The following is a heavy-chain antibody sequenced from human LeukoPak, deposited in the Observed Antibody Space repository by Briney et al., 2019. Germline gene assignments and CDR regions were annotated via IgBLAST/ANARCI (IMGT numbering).Heavy chain of an antibody. CDR3: AKASHYYGMDV. CDR1: GFTFDDYA. Sequence: GRSLRLSCAAPGFTFDDYAMHWVRQAPGKGLEWVSGISWNSGSIGYADSVKGRFTISRDNAKNSLYLQMNSLRAEDTALYYCAKASHYYGMDVWGQGTTVTVSS. V-gene: IGHV3-9*01. J-gene: IGHJ6*02. D-gene: IGHD3-9*01. CDR2: ISWNSGSI.